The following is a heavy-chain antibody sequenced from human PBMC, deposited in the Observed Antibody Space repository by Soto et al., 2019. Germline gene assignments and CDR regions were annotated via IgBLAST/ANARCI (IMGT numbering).Heavy chain of an antibody. CDR1: GGTFSSYA. V-gene: IGHV1-69*06. J-gene: IGHJ6*02. Sequence: ASVKVSCKASGGTFSSYAISWVRQAPGQGLEWMGGIIPIFGTANYAQKFQGRVTITADKSTSTAYMELSSLRSEDTAVYYCARTTYYYDSSGPGDFDYYYYGMDVWGQGTTVTVSS. D-gene: IGHD3-22*01. CDR3: ARTTYYYDSSGPGDFDYYYYGMDV. CDR2: IIPIFGTA.